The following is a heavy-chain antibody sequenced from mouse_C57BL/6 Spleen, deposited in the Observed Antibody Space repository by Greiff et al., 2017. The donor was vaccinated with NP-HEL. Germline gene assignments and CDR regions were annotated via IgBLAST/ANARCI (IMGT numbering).Heavy chain of an antibody. CDR1: GFTFSDYG. V-gene: IGHV5-17*01. J-gene: IGHJ3*01. CDR2: ISSGSSTI. D-gene: IGHD2-3*01. CDR3: ASNDGYYLFAY. Sequence: EVHLVESGGGLVKPGGSLKLSCAASGFTFSDYGMHWVRQAPEKGLEWVAYISSGSSTIYYADTVKGRFTISRDNAKNTLFLQMTSLRSEDTAMYYCASNDGYYLFAYWGQGTLVTVSA.